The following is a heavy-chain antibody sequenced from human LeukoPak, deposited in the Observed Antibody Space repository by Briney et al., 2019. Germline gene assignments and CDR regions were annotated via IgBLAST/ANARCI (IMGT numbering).Heavy chain of an antibody. D-gene: IGHD6-25*01. J-gene: IGHJ5*02. CDR3: ARDHEGYSSVHNQNWFDP. Sequence: GGSLRLSCAASGFTFSSYAMSWVRQAPGKELEWVSIIDSSGGSTYYADSVKGRFAISRDNSKNTLSLQLNSLRAEDTAVYYCARDHEGYSSVHNQNWFDPWGQGTLVTVSS. CDR2: IDSSGGST. V-gene: IGHV3-23*01. CDR1: GFTFSSYA.